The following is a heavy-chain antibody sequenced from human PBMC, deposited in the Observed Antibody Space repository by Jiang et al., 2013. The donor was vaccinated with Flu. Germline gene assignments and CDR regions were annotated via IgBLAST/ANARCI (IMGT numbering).Heavy chain of an antibody. CDR1: GYTFTNYA. D-gene: IGHD2-2*01. CDR2: INTGNSNT. V-gene: IGHV1-3*04. Sequence: SGAEVKKPGASVKVSCKAFGYTFTNYAIHWLRQAPGQRLEWMGWINTGNSNTKYSQKFQGRLTITRDTSANTAYMELSRLRSEDTAVYYCAGDVIVGSNWFDPWGQGTLVTVSS. J-gene: IGHJ5*02. CDR3: AGDVIVGSNWFDP.